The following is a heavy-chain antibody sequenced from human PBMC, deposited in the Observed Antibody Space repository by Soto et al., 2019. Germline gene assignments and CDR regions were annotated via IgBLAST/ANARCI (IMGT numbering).Heavy chain of an antibody. CDR2: IYSGGGT. J-gene: IGHJ4*02. CDR1: GFTVSSNY. V-gene: IGHV3-53*01. Sequence: GGSLRLSCAASGFTVSSNYMTWVRQAPGKGLEWVSVIYSGGGTYYADSVKGRFTISRDNSKNTLYLQMNSLRAEDTALYYCARDSRNRNFFDYWGQGTLVTVSS. CDR3: ARDSRNRNFFDY. D-gene: IGHD2-2*01.